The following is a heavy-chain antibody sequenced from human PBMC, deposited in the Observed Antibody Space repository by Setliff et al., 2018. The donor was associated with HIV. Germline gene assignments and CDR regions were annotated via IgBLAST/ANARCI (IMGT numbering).Heavy chain of an antibody. V-gene: IGHV5-51*01. CDR2: IHPGDSQT. CDR3: ATSSGFKNFDH. CDR1: GYSFSNYW. D-gene: IGHD3-22*01. J-gene: IGHJ4*02. Sequence: GESLKISFKFSGYSFSNYWIAWVRQVPEGGLECMGLIHPGDSQTRYSPSFQGHITISADKSVTTAYLQWSSLMASDTAIYFCATSSGFKNFDHWGQGTLVTVSS.